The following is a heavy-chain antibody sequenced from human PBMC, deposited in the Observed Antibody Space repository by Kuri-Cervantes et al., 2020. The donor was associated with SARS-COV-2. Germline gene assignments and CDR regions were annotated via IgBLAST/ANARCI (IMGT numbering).Heavy chain of an antibody. CDR1: ETTLPNYD. J-gene: IGHJ4*02. D-gene: IGHD2-21*01. Sequence: ASVEVSCKAPETTLPNYDINWVRQATGQGLEWMGMVKTNSGNTLYAQIFQGRVTMTRDTSTSTVYMELSSLTSEDTAIYYCYCAPKEGFDSWGQGTLVTVSS. CDR3: YCAPKEGFDS. V-gene: IGHV1-8*01. CDR2: VKTNSGNT.